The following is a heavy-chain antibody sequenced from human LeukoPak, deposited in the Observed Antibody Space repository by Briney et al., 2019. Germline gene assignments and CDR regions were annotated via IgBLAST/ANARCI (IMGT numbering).Heavy chain of an antibody. CDR1: GFTLSHFR. CDR3: ASLNYGPDY. V-gene: IGHV3-74*01. J-gene: IGHJ4*02. CDR2: IDNDGRGT. D-gene: IGHD3-16*01. Sequence: GGSLRLSCAASGFTLSHFRMSWVRQAPGKGLVWVSRIDNDGRGTSYADSVKGRFTISRDNAKNRLYLQMNSLRAEDTAVYYCASLNYGPDYWGQGTLVTVSS.